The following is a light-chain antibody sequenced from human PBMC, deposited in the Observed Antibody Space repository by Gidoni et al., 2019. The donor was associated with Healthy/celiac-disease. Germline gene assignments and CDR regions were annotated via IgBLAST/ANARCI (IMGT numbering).Light chain of an antibody. Sequence: QSVLTQPPSASGTPGQRVTISCSGRSSNIGSNYVYWYQQLTGTAPKLLIYRNNPRPSGVPDRFSGSKSGTSASLAISGLRSEDEADYYCAAWDDSLSGYYVFGTGTKVTVL. CDR2: RNN. V-gene: IGLV1-47*01. CDR3: AAWDDSLSGYYV. CDR1: SSNIGSNY. J-gene: IGLJ1*01.